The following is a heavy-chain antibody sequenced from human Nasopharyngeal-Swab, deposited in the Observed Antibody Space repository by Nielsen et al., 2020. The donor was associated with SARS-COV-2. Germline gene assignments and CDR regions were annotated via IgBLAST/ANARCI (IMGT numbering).Heavy chain of an antibody. CDR3: SRGHSGV. CDR1: GFTLSTYW. D-gene: IGHD6-19*01. V-gene: IGHV3-7*01. Sequence: GESLKISCAASGFTLSTYWMHWVRQAPGRGLEWVANIKKDGSETYYVDSVKGRFTISRDNAKNSMYLQMNRLRVEDTAVYYCSRGHSGVWGQGTLVTVSS. CDR2: IKKDGSET. J-gene: IGHJ4*02.